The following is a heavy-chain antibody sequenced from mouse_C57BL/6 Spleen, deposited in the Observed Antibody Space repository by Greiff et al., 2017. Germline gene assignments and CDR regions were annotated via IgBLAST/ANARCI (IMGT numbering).Heavy chain of an antibody. CDR2: IDPANGNT. J-gene: IGHJ2*01. Sequence: VHVKQSVAELVRPGASVKLSCTASGFNIKNTYMHWVKQRPEQGLEWIGRIDPANGNTKYAPKFQGKATITADTSSNTAYLQLSSLTSEDTAIYYCANYYGSSSYFDYWGQGTTLTVSS. CDR1: GFNIKNTY. D-gene: IGHD1-1*01. CDR3: ANYYGSSSYFDY. V-gene: IGHV14-3*01.